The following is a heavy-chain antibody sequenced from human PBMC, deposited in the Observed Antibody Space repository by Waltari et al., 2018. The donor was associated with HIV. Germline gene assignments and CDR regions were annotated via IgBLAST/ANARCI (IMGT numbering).Heavy chain of an antibody. J-gene: IGHJ3*02. Sequence: QVQLQQWGAGLLKPSETLSLTCAVYGGSFSGYYWSWIRQPPGKGLEWIGEINHSGRTNYNPYLKSRVTISVDTSKNQFSLKLSSVTAADTAVYYCARRGAYGLDAFDIWGQGTMVTVSS. CDR3: ARRGAYGLDAFDI. CDR2: INHSGRT. V-gene: IGHV4-34*01. D-gene: IGHD4-17*01. CDR1: GGSFSGYY.